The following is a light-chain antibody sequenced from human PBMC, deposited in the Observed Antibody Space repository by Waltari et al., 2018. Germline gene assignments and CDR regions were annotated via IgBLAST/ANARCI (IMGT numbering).Light chain of an antibody. CDR3: QQYDISPLT. Sequence: EIVLTQSPGTLSLSPGEGATLSCRTSQTIRTTYLAWYQQKPGQAPTLLIYGTFSRATGIPDRFTGSWSGTDCSLTISSLEPEDFATYYCQQYDISPLTFGGGTKVEIK. J-gene: IGKJ4*01. V-gene: IGKV3-20*01. CDR2: GTF. CDR1: QTIRTTY.